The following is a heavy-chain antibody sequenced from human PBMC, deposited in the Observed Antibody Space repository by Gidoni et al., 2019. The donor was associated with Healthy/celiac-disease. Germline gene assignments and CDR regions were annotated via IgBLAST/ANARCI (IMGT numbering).Heavy chain of an antibody. V-gene: IGHV3-23*01. CDR1: GFTFSSDA. CDR3: AKDYNWNYVRLNYFDY. Sequence: EVQLLESGGGLVQPGGSLRLSCAASGFTFSSDAMSWVRQAPGKGLEWLPAISGSGGSTYYSDSVKGRFTISRDNSKNTLYLQMTSLRAEDTAVYYCAKDYNWNYVRLNYFDYWGQGTLVTVSS. CDR2: ISGSGGST. D-gene: IGHD1-7*01. J-gene: IGHJ4*02.